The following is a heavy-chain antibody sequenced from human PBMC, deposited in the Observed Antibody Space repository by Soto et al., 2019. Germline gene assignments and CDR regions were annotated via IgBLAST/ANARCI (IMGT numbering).Heavy chain of an antibody. CDR2: IAWDGGSR. J-gene: IGHJ4*02. V-gene: IGHV3-9*01. D-gene: IGHD6-19*01. CDR3: AKEGAVSMGYFDL. Sequence: EVQVAESGGGLVQPGRSLRLSCAASGFTFHNFAMHWVRQAPGKGLEWVSGIAWDGGSRGYAGSVKGRFTISRDNARNSLYLQMRSLRAEDPAMYYCAKEGAVSMGYFDLWGQGTLVIVSS. CDR1: GFTFHNFA.